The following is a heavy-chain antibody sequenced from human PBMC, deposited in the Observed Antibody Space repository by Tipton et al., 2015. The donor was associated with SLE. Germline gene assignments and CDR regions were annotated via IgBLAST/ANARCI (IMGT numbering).Heavy chain of an antibody. Sequence: SLRLSCAASGFSFSTHGMHWVRQAPGKGLEWVAVIWYDGSKTNYADSVKGRFTISRDNSRNTLFLQMNSLRAEDTAIYYCAEAAGGSHFYFGLDIWGQGTTVTVSS. D-gene: IGHD3-10*01. J-gene: IGHJ6*02. CDR2: IWYDGSKT. CDR3: AEAAGGSHFYFGLDI. V-gene: IGHV3-33*06. CDR1: GFSFSTHG.